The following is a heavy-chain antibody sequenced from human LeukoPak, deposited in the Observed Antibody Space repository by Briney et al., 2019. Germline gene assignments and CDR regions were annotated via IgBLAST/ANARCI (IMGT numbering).Heavy chain of an antibody. CDR3: ARGYCSSTSCYTHYYYMDV. V-gene: IGHV1-2*02. CDR2: INPNSGGT. Sequence: GASVKVSCKASGYTFTGYYIHWVRQAPGQGLEWMGWINPNSGGTNYAQKFQGRVTMTRDTSISTAYMELRRLRSDDTAVYYCARGYCSSTSCYTHYYYMDVWGIGTTVTVSS. D-gene: IGHD2-2*02. J-gene: IGHJ6*03. CDR1: GYTFTGYY.